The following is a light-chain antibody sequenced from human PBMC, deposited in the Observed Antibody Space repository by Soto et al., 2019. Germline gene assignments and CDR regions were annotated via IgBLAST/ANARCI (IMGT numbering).Light chain of an antibody. J-gene: IGKJ5*01. Sequence: EIVLTQSPGNLSLSPGERATLSCRASQSVSTNYLAWYQQKPGQAPRLLIYSASSRATGIPDRFSGSGSGTDFTLTISRLEHEDFAVYYCQKYTSSLTFGQGTRLEIK. CDR1: QSVSTNY. CDR2: SAS. V-gene: IGKV3-20*01. CDR3: QKYTSSLT.